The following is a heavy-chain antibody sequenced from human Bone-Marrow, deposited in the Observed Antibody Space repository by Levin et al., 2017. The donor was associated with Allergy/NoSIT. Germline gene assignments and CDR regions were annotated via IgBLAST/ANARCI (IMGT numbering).Heavy chain of an antibody. J-gene: IGHJ5*02. V-gene: IGHV4-31*03. CDR3: ARERGLCSSSSCYLGRFDP. CDR2: IYYSGST. Sequence: PSETLSLTCTVSGDSISIGDSYWSWIRQHPGKGLEWIGYIYYSGSTYYNPSLESRVSISVDTSKNQFSLKLRSVSAADTAVYYCARERGLCSSSSCYLGRFDPWGQGTLVTVSS. D-gene: IGHD2-2*01. CDR1: GDSISIGDSY.